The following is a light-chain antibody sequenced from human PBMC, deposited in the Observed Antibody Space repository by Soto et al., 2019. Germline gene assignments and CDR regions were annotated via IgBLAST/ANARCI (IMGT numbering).Light chain of an antibody. CDR2: GNS. CDR1: SSNIGAGYD. CDR3: QSYDSSHVV. J-gene: IGLJ2*01. V-gene: IGLV1-40*01. Sequence: QSVLTQPPSVSGAPGQRVTISCTGSSSNIGAGYDVYWYQQLPGTAPKLLIYGNSNRPSGVPDRFSGSKSGTSASLAITGLQAEDEADYYCQSYDSSHVVFGGGTKVTVL.